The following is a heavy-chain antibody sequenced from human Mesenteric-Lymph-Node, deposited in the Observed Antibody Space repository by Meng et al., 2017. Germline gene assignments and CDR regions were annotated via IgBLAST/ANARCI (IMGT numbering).Heavy chain of an antibody. Sequence: QVQLQESGPGLVKPSGTLSLTCDVSGGSIRNDQWWSWVRQPPGKGLEWIGETWHSGSTNYNPSLKSRVTISVDKSKNQFSLTLNSVTAADTAVYYCARDEDGYTFFEYWSQGTLVTVSS. D-gene: IGHD5-24*01. CDR3: ARDEDGYTFFEY. J-gene: IGHJ4*02. CDR1: GGSIRNDQW. CDR2: TWHSGST. V-gene: IGHV4-4*02.